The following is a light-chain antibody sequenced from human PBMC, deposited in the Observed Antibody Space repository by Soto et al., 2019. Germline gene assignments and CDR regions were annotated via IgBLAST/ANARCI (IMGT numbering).Light chain of an antibody. V-gene: IGKV3-20*01. Sequence: EIVLTQSTGTLSLSPGERATLSCRASQSVYNNYLAWYQQKPGQTPRLLVNGASNRATGIPDRFSGGGSGTDFTLTISSREPEDFAVYYCQHYSIPPHSFGQVTRVEIK. J-gene: IGKJ2*01. CDR2: GAS. CDR3: QHYSIPPHS. CDR1: QSVYNNY.